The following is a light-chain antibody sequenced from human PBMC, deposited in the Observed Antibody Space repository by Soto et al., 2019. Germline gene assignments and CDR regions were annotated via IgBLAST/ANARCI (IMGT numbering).Light chain of an antibody. V-gene: IGLV1-44*01. CDR2: SNN. Sequence: QSVLTQPPSASGTPGQRVTISCSGSSSNIGSYTVNWYQQLPGTAPQLLIYSNNQRPSGVPDRFSGSKSGTSAALAISGLQSEDEADDYCAAWDASRNGPVFGGGTKVTVL. CDR3: AAWDASRNGPV. J-gene: IGLJ3*02. CDR1: SSNIGSYT.